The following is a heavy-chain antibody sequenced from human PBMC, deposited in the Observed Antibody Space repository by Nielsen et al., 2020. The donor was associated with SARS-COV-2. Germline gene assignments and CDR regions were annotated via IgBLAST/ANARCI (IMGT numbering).Heavy chain of an antibody. D-gene: IGHD3-9*01. V-gene: IGHV1-18*04. J-gene: IGHJ4*02. CDR1: GYTFTSND. CDR2: ISPSNGNT. CDR3: ARDVNLTGYYSY. Sequence: ASVKVSCKASGYTFTSNDITWVRQAPGQGLEWMGRISPSNGNTKYAQKFQGRVTMTTDTSTSTAYMELRSLRSDDTAVYYCARDVNLTGYYSYWGQGTLVTVSS.